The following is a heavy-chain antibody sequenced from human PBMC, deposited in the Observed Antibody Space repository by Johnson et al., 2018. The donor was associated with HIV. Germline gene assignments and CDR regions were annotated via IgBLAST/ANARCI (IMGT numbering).Heavy chain of an antibody. CDR3: ASHRSIAADDAFDI. CDR1: GVIFSDYY. D-gene: IGHD6-13*01. CDR2: VNWNGGST. V-gene: IGHV3-20*04. Sequence: VQLVESGGGLVKPGGSLRLSCAVSGVIFSDYYMSWIRQAPGKGLEWVSGVNWNGGSTGYADSVKGRFTISRDNAKNSLYLQMKSLRAEDTALYYCASHRSIAADDAFDIWGQGTMVTVSS. J-gene: IGHJ3*02.